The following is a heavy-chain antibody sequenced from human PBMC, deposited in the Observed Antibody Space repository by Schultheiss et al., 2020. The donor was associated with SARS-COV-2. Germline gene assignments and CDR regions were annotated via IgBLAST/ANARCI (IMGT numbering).Heavy chain of an antibody. CDR2: ISSSGSTI. D-gene: IGHD3-10*01. J-gene: IGHJ4*02. CDR3: ASIWFGEAGGYYYFDY. Sequence: GGSLRLSCAASGFTFSSYAMSWVRQAPGKGLEWVSYISSSGSTIYYADSVKGRFTISRDNAKNSLYLQMNSLRAEDTAVYYCASIWFGEAGGYYYFDYWGQGTLVTVSS. CDR1: GFTFSSYA. V-gene: IGHV3-48*03.